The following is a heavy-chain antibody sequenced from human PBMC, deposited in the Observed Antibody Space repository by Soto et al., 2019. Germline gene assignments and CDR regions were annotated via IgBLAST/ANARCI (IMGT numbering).Heavy chain of an antibody. CDR3: ARDPRDNLHYGMDV. D-gene: IGHD1-20*01. CDR2: IYSGGST. Sequence: GGSLRLSCAASGFTVSSNYMSWVRQAPGKGLEWVSVIYSGGSTYYADSVKGRFTISRDNSKNTLYLQMNSLRAEDTAVYYCARDPRDNLHYGMDVWGQGTTVTVSS. J-gene: IGHJ6*02. CDR1: GFTVSSNY. V-gene: IGHV3-53*01.